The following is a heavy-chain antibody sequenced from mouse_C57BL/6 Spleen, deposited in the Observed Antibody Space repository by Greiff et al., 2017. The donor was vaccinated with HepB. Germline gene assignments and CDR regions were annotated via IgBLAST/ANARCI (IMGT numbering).Heavy chain of an antibody. CDR1: GYAFSSSW. CDR2: IYPGDGDT. Sequence: QVQLQQSGPELVKPGASVKISCKASGYAFSSSWMNWVKQRPGKGLEWIGRIYPGDGDTNYNGKFKGKATLTADKSSSTAYMQLSSLTSEDSAVYFCARRQFITTVVRYFDVWGTGTTVTVSS. J-gene: IGHJ1*03. V-gene: IGHV1-82*01. CDR3: ARRQFITTVVRYFDV. D-gene: IGHD1-1*01.